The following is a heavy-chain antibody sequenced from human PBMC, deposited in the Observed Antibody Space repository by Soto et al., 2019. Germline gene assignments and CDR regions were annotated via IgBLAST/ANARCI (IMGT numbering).Heavy chain of an antibody. Sequence: QVQLVESGGGVVQPGRSLRLSCEASGFTFRDYAMHWVRQAPGKALEWVAAIPSDGSAQHYADSVKGRFSISRENSKNTLSLQMNSLRPEDAALYYCARAVAGQVRSAWTWLDYWGQGTLVTVSS. CDR1: GFTFRDYA. V-gene: IGHV3-30-3*01. D-gene: IGHD1-1*01. CDR3: ARAVAGQVRSAWTWLDY. J-gene: IGHJ4*02. CDR2: IPSDGSAQ.